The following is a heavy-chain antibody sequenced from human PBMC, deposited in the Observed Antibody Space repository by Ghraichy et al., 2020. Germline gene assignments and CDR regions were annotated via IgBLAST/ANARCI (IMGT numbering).Heavy chain of an antibody. CDR3: ARGPEKNSGHIVVVVAATCDY. J-gene: IGHJ4*02. Sequence: ASVKVSCKASGYTFTGYYMHWVRQAPGQGLEWMGWINPNSGGTNYAQKFQGRVTMTRDTSISTAYMELSGLRSDDTAVYYCARGPEKNSGHIVVVVAATCDYWGQGTLVTVSS. D-gene: IGHD2-15*01. V-gene: IGHV1-2*02. CDR2: INPNSGGT. CDR1: GYTFTGYY.